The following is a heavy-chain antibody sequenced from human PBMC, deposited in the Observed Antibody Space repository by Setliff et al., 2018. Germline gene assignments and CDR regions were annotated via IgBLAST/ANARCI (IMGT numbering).Heavy chain of an antibody. CDR2: ISAYNGNT. CDR3: ARVDIVVVVAAIEFDY. J-gene: IGHJ4*02. Sequence: ASVKVSCKASGYTFTSYGISWVRQAPGQGLEWMGWISAYNGNTNYAQKLQGRATMTTDTSTSTAYMELRSLRSDDTAVYYCARVDIVVVVAAIEFDYWGQGTLVTVSS. D-gene: IGHD2-15*01. V-gene: IGHV1-18*01. CDR1: GYTFTSYG.